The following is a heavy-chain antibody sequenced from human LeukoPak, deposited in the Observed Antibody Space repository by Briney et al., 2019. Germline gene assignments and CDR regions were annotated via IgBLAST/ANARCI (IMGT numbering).Heavy chain of an antibody. V-gene: IGHV3-23*01. D-gene: IGHD3-10*01. Sequence: PGGSLRLSCAASRFTFSSYAMSWVRQAPGKGLEWVSATSGSGGSTYYADSVKGRFTISRDNSKNTLYLQMNSLRAEDTAVYYCLYFYGSGSYSPLGQLDYWGQGTLVTVSS. J-gene: IGHJ4*02. CDR3: LYFYGSGSYSPLGQLDY. CDR2: TSGSGGST. CDR1: RFTFSSYA.